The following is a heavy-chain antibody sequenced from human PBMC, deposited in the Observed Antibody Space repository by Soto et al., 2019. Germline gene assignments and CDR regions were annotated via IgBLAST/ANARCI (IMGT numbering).Heavy chain of an antibody. Sequence: PSEPLSLTCTVSGDSISSYYWSWIRQPPGKGLEWIGYIYYSGSTNYNPSLKSRVTISVDTSKNQFSLNLSSVTAADTAVYYCERSNIAAAGFDSYGMDTWGRENTLTVSS. CDR1: GDSISSYY. D-gene: IGHD6-13*01. CDR2: IYYSGST. J-gene: IGHJ6*02. CDR3: ERSNIAAAGFDSYGMDT. V-gene: IGHV4-59*01.